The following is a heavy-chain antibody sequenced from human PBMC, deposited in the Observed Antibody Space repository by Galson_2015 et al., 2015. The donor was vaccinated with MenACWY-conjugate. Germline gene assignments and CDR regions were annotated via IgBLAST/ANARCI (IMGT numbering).Heavy chain of an antibody. CDR1: GFRFSGFG. V-gene: IGHV3-30*02. J-gene: IGHJ4*02. CDR2: IQDDGSKK. Sequence: SLRLSCAASGFRFSGFGMHWVRQAPGTGLEWVAFIQDDGSKKYYADSVKGRFTISRDNFKNTLYLEMNSLRAEDTAVYYCAKHPDVVASTEYLDYWGQGALVTVSS. D-gene: IGHD5-12*01. CDR3: AKHPDVVASTEYLDY.